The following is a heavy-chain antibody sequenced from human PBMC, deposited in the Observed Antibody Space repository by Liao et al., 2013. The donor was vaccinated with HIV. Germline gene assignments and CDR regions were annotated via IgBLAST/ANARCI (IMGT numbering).Heavy chain of an antibody. CDR3: ARGDSSSWYVPFDY. V-gene: IGHV4-34*01. J-gene: IGHJ4*02. CDR1: GGSFSDYY. D-gene: IGHD6-13*01. Sequence: QVQLQQWGAGLLKPSETLSLTCAVYGGSFSDYYWSWIRQPPGKGLEWIGEINHSGSTNYNPSLKSRVTISVDTSRDQFSLKLSSVTAADTAVYYCARGDSSSWYVPFDYWGQGTLVTVSS. CDR2: INHSGST.